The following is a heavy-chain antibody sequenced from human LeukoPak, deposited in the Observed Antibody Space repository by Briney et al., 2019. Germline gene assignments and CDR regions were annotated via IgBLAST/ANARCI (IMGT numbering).Heavy chain of an antibody. D-gene: IGHD6-19*01. CDR1: GYTFNAYY. CDR3: ARDSSGWYHWFDP. Sequence: ASVKASCKTSGYTFNAYYMHWVRQAPGQGLEWMGWINPNSGGSNYAQKFQGRVTMTSDTSINTAYMELSRLISDDTAVYYCARDSSGWYHWFDPWGQGTLVTVSS. V-gene: IGHV1-2*02. J-gene: IGHJ5*02. CDR2: INPNSGGS.